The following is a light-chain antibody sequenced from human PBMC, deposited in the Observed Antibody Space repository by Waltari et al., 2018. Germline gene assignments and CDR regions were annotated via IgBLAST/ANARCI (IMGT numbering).Light chain of an antibody. CDR1: SGHSSNV. Sequence: QLVLTQSPSASASLGASVKLTCTLSSGHSSNVIAWLQQQPEKGPRYLMKVNRDGSHSKGDKIPVRFSGSSSGAEHFLTISSLQSEDEADYYCQTGGHGTWVFGGGTKLTVL. J-gene: IGLJ3*02. V-gene: IGLV4-69*01. CDR3: QTGGHGTWV. CDR2: VNRDGSH.